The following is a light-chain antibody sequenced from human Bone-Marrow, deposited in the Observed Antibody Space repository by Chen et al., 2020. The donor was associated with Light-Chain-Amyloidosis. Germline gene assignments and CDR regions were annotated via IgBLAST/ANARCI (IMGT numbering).Light chain of an antibody. J-gene: IGKJ1*01. V-gene: IGKV4-1*01. CDR1: QGVLYSSSNKDY. CDR3: QQYYNSPWT. Sequence: DIVMTQSPDSLAVSLGERATINCKSSQGVLYSSSNKDYLAWYQQKPGQPPKLLIYWASTRESGVPDRFSGSGSGTDFTLTISSLQAEDVAVYYCQQYYNSPWTFGQGTKVEIK. CDR2: WAS.